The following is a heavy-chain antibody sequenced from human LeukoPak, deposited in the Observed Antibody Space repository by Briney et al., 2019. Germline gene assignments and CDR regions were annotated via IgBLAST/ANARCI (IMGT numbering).Heavy chain of an antibody. CDR1: GFTFSSYA. CDR3: AKDPGYSYGYASDY. J-gene: IGHJ4*02. CDR2: ISGSGGST. D-gene: IGHD5-18*01. Sequence: GGSLRLSCAASGFTFSSYAMSWVRQAPGKGLEWVSAISGSGGSTYYADSVRGRFTISRDNSKNTLYLQMNSLRAEDTAVYYCAKDPGYSYGYASDYWGQGTLVTVSS. V-gene: IGHV3-23*01.